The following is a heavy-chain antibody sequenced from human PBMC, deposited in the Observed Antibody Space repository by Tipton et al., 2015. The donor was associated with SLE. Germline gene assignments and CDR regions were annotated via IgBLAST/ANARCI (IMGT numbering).Heavy chain of an antibody. J-gene: IGHJ4*02. CDR1: GGSISSYY. CDR3: ARGRVDTALGYFDY. CDR2: IYYSGST. D-gene: IGHD5-18*01. Sequence: TLSLTCIVSGGSISSYYWGWIRQPPGKGLEWIGSIYYSGSTYYNPSLKSRVTISVDTSKNQFSLKLSSVTAADTAVYYCARGRVDTALGYFDYWGQGTLVTVSS. V-gene: IGHV4-39*07.